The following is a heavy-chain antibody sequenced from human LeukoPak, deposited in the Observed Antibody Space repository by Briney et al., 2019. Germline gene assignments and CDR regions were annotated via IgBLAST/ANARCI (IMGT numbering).Heavy chain of an antibody. CDR3: AKDQYTYYYDSSGYYPLGY. CDR1: GFTFSSYA. CDR2: ISGSGRNT. J-gene: IGHJ4*02. D-gene: IGHD3-22*01. Sequence: GGSLRLSCAAAGFTFSSYAMSWVRQAPGKGLEWVSVISGSGRNTNYADSVKGRFTISRDNSKNTLYMQMNSLRTDDTAVYYCAKDQYTYYYDSSGYYPLGYWGQGTLVIVSS. V-gene: IGHV3-23*01.